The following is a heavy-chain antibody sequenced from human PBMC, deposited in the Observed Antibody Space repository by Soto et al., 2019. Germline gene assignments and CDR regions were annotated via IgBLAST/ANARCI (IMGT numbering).Heavy chain of an antibody. V-gene: IGHV4-38-2*02. CDR2: IYRPGNS. J-gene: IGHJ4*02. Sequence: SETLSLTCNVTGFSISRGFYWSWVRQTPGKGLEWIGSIYRPGNSYRNPSLEGRLIVSMDLSNNQFFLKLASVTAADTAIYYCAREKVGTTFFDNWGQGTQVTVSS. CDR1: GFSISRGFY. CDR3: AREKVGTTFFDN. D-gene: IGHD1-1*01.